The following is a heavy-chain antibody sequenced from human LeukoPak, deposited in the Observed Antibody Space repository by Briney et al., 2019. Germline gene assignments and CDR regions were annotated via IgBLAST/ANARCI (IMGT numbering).Heavy chain of an antibody. J-gene: IGHJ6*02. CDR2: LYGSGSI. V-gene: IGHV4-4*07. CDR1: GGSISGYY. CDR3: AREARLASAAGLDV. Sequence: PSETLSLTCTVSGGSISGYYWSWIRRPAGKGLEWIGRLYGSGSINYNPSLKGRLSLSGDTSKNQFSLKLSSVTAADTAVYYCAREARLASAAGLDVWGQGTMVTVSS. D-gene: IGHD2-21*01.